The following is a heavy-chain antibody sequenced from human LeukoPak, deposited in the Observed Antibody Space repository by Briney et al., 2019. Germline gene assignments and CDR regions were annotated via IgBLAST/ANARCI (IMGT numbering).Heavy chain of an antibody. J-gene: IGHJ6*02. CDR3: ARGPETGHIVLMVYAQPIPGMDV. D-gene: IGHD2-8*01. CDR1: GYTLTELS. V-gene: IGHV1-69*04. CDR2: IIPIFGIA. Sequence: PGASVKVSCKVSGYTLTELSMHWVRQAPGQGLEWMGRIIPIFGIANYAQKFQGRVTITADKSTSTAYMELSSLRSEDTAVYYCARGPETGHIVLMVYAQPIPGMDVWGQGTTVTVSS.